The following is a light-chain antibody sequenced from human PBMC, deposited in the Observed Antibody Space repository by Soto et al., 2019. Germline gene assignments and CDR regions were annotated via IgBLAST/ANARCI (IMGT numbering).Light chain of an antibody. CDR1: SSNIGAGYD. J-gene: IGLJ3*02. CDR3: QSYDSSLSASV. Sequence: QSVLTQPPSVSGAPGQRVTISCTGSSSNIGAGYDVHWYQQLPGTAPKLLIYGNSNRPSGVPDRFSGSTSGTSASLAITGLLAEDEADYYCQSYDSSLSASVFGGGTKLTVL. CDR2: GNS. V-gene: IGLV1-40*01.